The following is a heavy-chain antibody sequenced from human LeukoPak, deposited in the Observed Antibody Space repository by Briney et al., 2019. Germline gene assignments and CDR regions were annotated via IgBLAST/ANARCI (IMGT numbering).Heavy chain of an antibody. V-gene: IGHV3-48*04. J-gene: IGHJ5*02. CDR1: GFNFNTYS. CDR3: ARVEKLAAIGFDWFDP. Sequence: PGGSLRLSCAASGFNFNTYSTNWVRQAPGEGLESGSYISSSSSIIYYADSVKGRFTISRDNAKNSLYLQMNSLRAEDTAVYYCARVEKLAAIGFDWFDPWGQGTLVTVSS. D-gene: IGHD2-15*01. CDR2: ISSSSSII.